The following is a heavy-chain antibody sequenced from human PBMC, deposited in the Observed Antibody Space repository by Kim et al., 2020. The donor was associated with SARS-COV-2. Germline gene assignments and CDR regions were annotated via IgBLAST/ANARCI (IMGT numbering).Heavy chain of an antibody. CDR3: ARGLPAMVRGVTNWFDP. V-gene: IGHV4-59*01. CDR1: GGSISSYY. Sequence: SETLSLTCTVSGGSISSYYWSWIRQPPGKGLEWIGYIYYSGSTNYNPSLKSRVTISVDTSKNQFSLKLSSVTAADTAVYYCARGLPAMVRGVTNWFDPWGQGTLVTVSS. CDR2: IYYSGST. J-gene: IGHJ5*02. D-gene: IGHD3-10*01.